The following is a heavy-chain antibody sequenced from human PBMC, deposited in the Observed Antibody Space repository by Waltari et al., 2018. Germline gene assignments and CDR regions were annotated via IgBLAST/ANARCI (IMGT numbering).Heavy chain of an antibody. D-gene: IGHD7-27*01. CDR2: LYTTGGT. CDR3: ARDWGDSYRSYSYYYGVDV. J-gene: IGHJ6*02. Sequence: QVQLHESGPGLVKPSQTLSLTCTVSGGSISSGDYYWSWIRQTAGRGREWMGSLYTTGGTNYNPSLKSRVTLTAGTSKNQVYLTLSSVTAADAAVYYCARDWGDSYRSYSYYYGVDVWGQGTTVTVS. V-gene: IGHV4-61*02. CDR1: GGSISSGDYY.